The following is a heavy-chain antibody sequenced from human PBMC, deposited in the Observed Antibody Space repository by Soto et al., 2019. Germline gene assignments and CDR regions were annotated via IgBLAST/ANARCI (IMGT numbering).Heavy chain of an antibody. CDR3: AKNPAKPGDLEF. CDR1: GYTFTSYD. CDR2: MNPNNGNT. Sequence: QVQLVQSGAEVKKPGASVKVSCKTSGYTFTSYDINWVRQAAGQGLEWMGWMNPNNGNTGYAQKFQGRVTMTRDTSLSTAYLELSSLRSEDTAVYYCAKNPAKPGDLEFWGQGSLVTVSS. J-gene: IGHJ4*02. V-gene: IGHV1-8*01. D-gene: IGHD7-27*01.